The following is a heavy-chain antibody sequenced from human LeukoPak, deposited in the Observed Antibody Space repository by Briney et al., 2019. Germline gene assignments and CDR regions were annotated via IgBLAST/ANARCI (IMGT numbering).Heavy chain of an antibody. D-gene: IGHD6-19*01. CDR2: ISGSGGST. J-gene: IGHJ4*02. CDR3: AKDPGYSSGWYTGFGDY. CDR1: TFTFRNYA. V-gene: IGHV3-23*01. Sequence: GGSLRLSCAASTFTFRNYAMSWVRQAPGKGLEWVSVISGSGGSTYYADSVKGRFTISRDNSKNTLYLQMNSLRAEDTAVYYCAKDPGYSSGWYTGFGDYWGQGTLVTVSS.